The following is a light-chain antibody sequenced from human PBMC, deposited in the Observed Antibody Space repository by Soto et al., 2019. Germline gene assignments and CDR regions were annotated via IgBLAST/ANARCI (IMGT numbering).Light chain of an antibody. V-gene: IGKV3-15*01. Sequence: EIVMTQSPATLSVSPGERATLSCRASQSVRSNLAWYQQKPGQAPRLLIYGASTRATGIPAWFSGSGSGTDFTLTISSLQSEDFAVYYCQQYHISPPDTFGQGTKLEIK. CDR1: QSVRSN. CDR2: GAS. CDR3: QQYHISPPDT. J-gene: IGKJ2*01.